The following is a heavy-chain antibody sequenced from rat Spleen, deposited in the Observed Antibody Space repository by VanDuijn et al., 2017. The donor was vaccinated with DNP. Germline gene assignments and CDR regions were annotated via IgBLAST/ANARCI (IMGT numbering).Heavy chain of an antibody. V-gene: IGHV2-34*01. CDR3: TRDPLYNSGALDA. J-gene: IGHJ4*01. CDR1: GFSLTSYS. CDR2: MWYDGDT. Sequence: QVQLKESGPGLVQPSETLSLTCTVSGFSLTSYSVSWVRQPSGKGPEWMGRMWYDGDTAYNSTLKSRLSLSRDTSTNQIFLKMNSLQIEDTAIYFCTRDPLYNSGALDAWGQGISVTVSS. D-gene: IGHD4-3*01.